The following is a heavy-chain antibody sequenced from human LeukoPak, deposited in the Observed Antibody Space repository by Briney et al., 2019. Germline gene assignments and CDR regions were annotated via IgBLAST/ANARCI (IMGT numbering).Heavy chain of an antibody. J-gene: IGHJ4*02. CDR1: GFTFSSYS. CDR2: ISSSSYI. V-gene: IGHV3-21*01. Sequence: GGSLRLSCAASGFTFSSYSMNWVRQAPGKGLEWVSSISSSSYIYYADSVKGRFTISRDNAKNSLYLQMNSLRAEDTAVYYCVRVANNWNYAPFDYWGQGTLVTVSS. CDR3: VRVANNWNYAPFDY. D-gene: IGHD1-7*01.